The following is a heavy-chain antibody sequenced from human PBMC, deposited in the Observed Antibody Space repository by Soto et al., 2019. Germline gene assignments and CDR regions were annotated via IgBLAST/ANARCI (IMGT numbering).Heavy chain of an antibody. J-gene: IGHJ3*02. D-gene: IGHD2-8*01. CDR3: ARSVGYCTNGVCSDAFDI. CDR2: IYYSGST. V-gene: IGHV4-39*01. Sequence: SETLSLTCTVSGGSISSSSYYWGWIRQPPGKGLEWIGSIYYSGSTYYNPSLKSRVTISVDTSKNQFSLKLSSVTAADTAVYYCARSVGYCTNGVCSDAFDIWGQGTMVTVSS. CDR1: GGSISSSSYY.